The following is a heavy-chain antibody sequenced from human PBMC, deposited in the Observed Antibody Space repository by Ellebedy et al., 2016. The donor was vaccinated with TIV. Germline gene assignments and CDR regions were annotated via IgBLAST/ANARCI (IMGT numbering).Heavy chain of an antibody. CDR3: ARVFSPGPMITFGGQDY. Sequence: GESLKISXKGSGYSFTSYWIGWVRQMPGKGLEWMGIIYPGDSDTRYSPSFQGQVTISADKSISTAYLQWSSLKASDTAMYYCARVFSPGPMITFGGQDYWGQGTLVTVSS. CDR2: IYPGDSDT. CDR1: GYSFTSYW. J-gene: IGHJ4*02. D-gene: IGHD3-16*01. V-gene: IGHV5-51*01.